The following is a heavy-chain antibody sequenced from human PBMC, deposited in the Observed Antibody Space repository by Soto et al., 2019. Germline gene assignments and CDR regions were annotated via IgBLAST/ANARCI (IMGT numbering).Heavy chain of an antibody. D-gene: IGHD3-3*01. CDR1: GYTFTNYY. Sequence: ASVKVSCKASGYTFTNYYMHWVRQAPGQGLEWMGIINPIGGSTSYAQKFQGRVTMTRDTSTSTVYMELSSLRSEDTAVYYCARDMYYDFWSGYNSLDYWGQGTLVTSPQ. J-gene: IGHJ4*02. CDR2: INPIGGST. CDR3: ARDMYYDFWSGYNSLDY. V-gene: IGHV1-46*01.